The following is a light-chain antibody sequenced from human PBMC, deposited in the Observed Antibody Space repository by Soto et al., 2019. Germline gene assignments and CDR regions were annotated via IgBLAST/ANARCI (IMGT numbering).Light chain of an antibody. J-gene: IGLJ3*02. V-gene: IGLV4-60*02. Sequence: QPVLTQSSSASASLGSSVKLTCTLSSGHSSYIIAWHQQQPGKAHRYLMKLEGSASYNKGSGVPDRFSGSSSGADRYLTISILQFEDEADYCCETWDSNTRVFGGGTQLTVL. CDR2: LEGSASY. CDR1: SGHSSYI. CDR3: ETWDSNTRV.